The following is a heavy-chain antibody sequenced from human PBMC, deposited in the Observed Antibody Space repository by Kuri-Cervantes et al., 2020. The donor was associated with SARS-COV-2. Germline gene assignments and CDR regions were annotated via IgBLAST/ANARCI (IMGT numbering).Heavy chain of an antibody. CDR2: ISGSGGST. CDR3: AREGSSYDSSGYDAFDI. CDR1: GFTFSSYA. J-gene: IGHJ3*02. Sequence: GESLKISCAAPGFTFSSYAMSWVRQAPGKGLEWVSAISGSGGSTYYADSVKGRFTISRDNSKNTLYLQMNSLRAEDTAVYYCAREGSSYDSSGYDAFDIWGQGTMVTVSS. V-gene: IGHV3-23*01. D-gene: IGHD3-22*01.